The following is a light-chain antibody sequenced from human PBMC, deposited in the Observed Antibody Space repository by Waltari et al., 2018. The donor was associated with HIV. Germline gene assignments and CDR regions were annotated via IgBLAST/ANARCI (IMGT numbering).Light chain of an antibody. J-gene: IGLJ3*02. V-gene: IGLV3-21*04. CDR2: YNS. CDR3: QVWDYDGDHRWV. CDR1: KIGGKP. Sequence: SYVVTQPPSVSVVQGETGQIMCGGNKIGGKPGVWYQQKPGPAPVVVITYNSDRPPRIPARISGSVSGNTATLTISRVEAGDEADYYCQVWDYDGDHRWVFGGGTTLTVL.